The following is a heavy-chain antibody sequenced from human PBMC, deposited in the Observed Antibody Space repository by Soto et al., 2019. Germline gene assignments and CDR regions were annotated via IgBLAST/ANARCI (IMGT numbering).Heavy chain of an antibody. Sequence: ASVKVSCKASGYTFTSYYMHWVRQAPGQGLEWMGIINPSGGSTSYAQKFQGRVTMTRDTSTSTVYMELSSLRSEATAVYYCAREAIVGATNYYYGMDVWGQGTTVTVSS. CDR1: GYTFTSYY. CDR3: AREAIVGATNYYYGMDV. J-gene: IGHJ6*02. CDR2: INPSGGST. V-gene: IGHV1-46*01. D-gene: IGHD1-26*01.